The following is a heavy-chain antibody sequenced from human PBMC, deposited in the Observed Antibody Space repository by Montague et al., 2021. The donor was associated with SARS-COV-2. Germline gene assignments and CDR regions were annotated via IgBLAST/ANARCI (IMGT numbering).Heavy chain of an antibody. CDR2: IYTSGST. Sequence: TLSLTCTVSGGSISSGSYYWSWIRQPAGKGLEWIGRIYTSGSTNYNPSLKSRVTISVDTSKNQFSLKLSSVTAADTAVYYCARLLRGGLIATEYYFDYWGQGTLVTVSS. V-gene: IGHV4-61*02. J-gene: IGHJ4*02. CDR1: GGSISSGSYY. D-gene: IGHD6-25*01. CDR3: ARLLRGGLIATEYYFDY.